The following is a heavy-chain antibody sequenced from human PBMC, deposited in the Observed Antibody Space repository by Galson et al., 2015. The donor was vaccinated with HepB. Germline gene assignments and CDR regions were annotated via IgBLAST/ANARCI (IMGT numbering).Heavy chain of an antibody. D-gene: IGHD5-12*01. CDR3: AREGGYDSGFDY. CDR1: GGSISSYY. V-gene: IGHV4-59*01. Sequence: SETLSLTCTVSGGSISSYYWSWIRQPPGKGLEWIGYIYYSGSTNYNPSLKSRVTISVDTSKNQFSLKLSSVTAADTAVYYCAREGGYDSGFDYWGQGTLVTVSS. CDR2: IYYSGST. J-gene: IGHJ4*02.